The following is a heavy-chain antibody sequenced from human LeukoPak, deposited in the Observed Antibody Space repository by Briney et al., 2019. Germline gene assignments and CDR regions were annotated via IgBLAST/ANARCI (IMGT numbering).Heavy chain of an antibody. Sequence: SETLSLTCTVSGGSISNNYWSWIRQPPGKGLEWIGYIYYSGSTNYNPSLKSRVTISVDTSKNQFSLKLSSVTAADTAVYYCARWRFYYDSSGYYDWGQGTLVTVSS. CDR1: GGSISNNY. V-gene: IGHV4-59*01. CDR3: ARWRFYYDSSGYYD. J-gene: IGHJ4*02. D-gene: IGHD3-22*01. CDR2: IYYSGST.